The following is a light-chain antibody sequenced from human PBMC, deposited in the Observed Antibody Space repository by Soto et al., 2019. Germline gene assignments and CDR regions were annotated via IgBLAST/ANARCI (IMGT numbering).Light chain of an antibody. CDR3: EDYSSSSGLT. CDR2: EAS. Sequence: DIQMTQSPSTLSASVGDRVTITCRASQSISSWLAWYQQKPGKAPKLLIYEASSLKSGVPSRFSSSGSATEFTLTISSLQPDDFATYYCEDYSSSSGLTFGGGTKVDIK. J-gene: IGKJ4*01. V-gene: IGKV1-5*03. CDR1: QSISSW.